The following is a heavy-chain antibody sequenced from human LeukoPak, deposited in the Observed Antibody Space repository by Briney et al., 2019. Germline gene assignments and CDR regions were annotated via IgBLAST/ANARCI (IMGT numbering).Heavy chain of an antibody. J-gene: IGHJ6*02. D-gene: IGHD3-16*01. V-gene: IGHV4-34*01. Sequence: PSETLSLTCAVYGGSFSGYYWSWIRQPPGKGLEWIGEINHSGSTNYNPSLKSRVTISVDTSKNQFSLKLSSVTAADTAVYYCARGRGRHMDVWGQGTTVTVSS. CDR1: GGSFSGYY. CDR3: ARGRGRHMDV. CDR2: INHSGST.